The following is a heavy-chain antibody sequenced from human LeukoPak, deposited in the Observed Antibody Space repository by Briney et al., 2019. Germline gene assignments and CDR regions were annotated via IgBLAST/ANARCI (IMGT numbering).Heavy chain of an antibody. Sequence: GSLRLSCAASGFIFDTYGMLWVRQAPGKGLEWVAVIAYDGSNKVYADSVKGRFTISRDNSKNTLYLQMNSLGGEDTAVYYCAKEKAIATINYGLDVWGQGTTVTVSS. V-gene: IGHV3-30*18. CDR2: IAYDGSNK. CDR3: AKEKAIATINYGLDV. D-gene: IGHD1-1*01. J-gene: IGHJ6*02. CDR1: GFIFDTYG.